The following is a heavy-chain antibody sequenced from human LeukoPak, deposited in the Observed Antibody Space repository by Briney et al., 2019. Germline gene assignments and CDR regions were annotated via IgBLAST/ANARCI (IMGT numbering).Heavy chain of an antibody. J-gene: IGHJ5*02. Sequence: GESLRLSCAASGFTVSSSEMNWVRQAPGKGLEWISYISSSGSTIHYADSVKGRFTISRDNAKNSLYLQMNSLRAEDTAVYYCARDRGYCRSTSCYSYWFDPWGQGTLVTVSS. D-gene: IGHD2-2*03. CDR1: GFTVSSSE. CDR3: ARDRGYCRSTSCYSYWFDP. CDR2: ISSSGSTI. V-gene: IGHV3-48*03.